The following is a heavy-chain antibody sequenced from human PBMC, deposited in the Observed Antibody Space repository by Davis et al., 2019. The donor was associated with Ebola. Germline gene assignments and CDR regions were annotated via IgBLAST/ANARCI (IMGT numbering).Heavy chain of an antibody. CDR3: ARDADGHLDY. J-gene: IGHJ4*02. V-gene: IGHV3-48*02. CDR2: ISNSGNTM. Sequence: PGGSLRLSCVGSGFTFSPYALNWVRQAPGKGLEWISYISNSGNTMFYADSVKGRFSISRDNGKNSLYLQMNSLRDEDTAVYYCARDADGHLDYWGQGTLVTVSS. CDR1: GFTFSPYA.